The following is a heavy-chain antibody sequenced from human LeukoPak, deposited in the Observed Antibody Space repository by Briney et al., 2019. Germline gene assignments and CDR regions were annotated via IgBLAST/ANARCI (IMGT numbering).Heavy chain of an antibody. CDR3: AKYDYGAYSFED. Sequence: GGSLRLSCAASGFNFNNYYMSWVRQAPGKGLEWGANIKQDGREKNYVDSVRGRFTISRDNAKNSVYLQMSSLRAEDTAVYFCAKYDYGAYSFEDWGQGTMVTASS. CDR1: GFNFNNYY. J-gene: IGHJ4*02. V-gene: IGHV3-7*05. D-gene: IGHD4-17*01. CDR2: IKQDGREK.